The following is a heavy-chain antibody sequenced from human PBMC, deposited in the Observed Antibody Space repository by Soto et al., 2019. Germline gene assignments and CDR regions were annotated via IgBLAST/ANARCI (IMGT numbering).Heavy chain of an antibody. D-gene: IGHD1-1*01. J-gene: IGHJ6*02. CDR1: GFTFSSYG. CDR2: ISYDGSNK. V-gene: IGHV3-30*18. Sequence: QVQLVESGGGVVQPGRSLRLSCAASGFTFSSYGMHWVRQAPGKGLERVAVISYDGSNKYYADSVKGRFTISRDNSKNTLYLHMNSLRAEDTAVYYCANDPVFTGTHGMDVWGQGTTVTVSS. CDR3: ANDPVFTGTHGMDV.